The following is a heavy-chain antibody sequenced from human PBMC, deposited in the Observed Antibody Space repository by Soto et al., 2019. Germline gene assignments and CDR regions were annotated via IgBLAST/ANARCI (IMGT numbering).Heavy chain of an antibody. CDR3: ASRSQERYISSSTGYYFDY. D-gene: IGHD6-6*01. CDR2: IYYGGST. V-gene: IGHV4-39*01. Sequence: QLQLQESGPGLVKPSETLSLTCTVSGGSISSGSFYWGWIRQPPGKGLEWTGSIYYGGSTFYNPSLKSRVTISVDTSKKQFSLKLNSVTAADTAVYYCASRSQERYISSSTGYYFDYWGQGTLVTVSS. J-gene: IGHJ4*02. CDR1: GGSISSGSFY.